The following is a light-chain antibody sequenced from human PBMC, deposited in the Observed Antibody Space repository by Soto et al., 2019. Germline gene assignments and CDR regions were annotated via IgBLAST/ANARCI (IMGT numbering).Light chain of an antibody. J-gene: IGKJ2*02. CDR3: QQRSNWPRGT. V-gene: IGKV3-11*01. CDR1: QSVGSY. Sequence: EIVLTQSPATLSLSPGERATLSCRASQSVGSYLAWYQQKPGQAPRLLIYEASNRATGIPARFSGSGSGTDFTLTISSLEPEDLAVYYCQQRSNWPRGTFGQGTKVEIK. CDR2: EAS.